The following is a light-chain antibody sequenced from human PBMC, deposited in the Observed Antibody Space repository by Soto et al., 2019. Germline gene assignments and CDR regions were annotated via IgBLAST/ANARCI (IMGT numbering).Light chain of an antibody. V-gene: IGLV2-14*01. CDR3: SSYTRSSSVL. J-gene: IGLJ2*01. Sequence: QSALTQPASVSGSPGQSITISCTGTSSDVGYYNYVSWYQQHPGKAPKVLIYEVRNRPSGASSRFSGSKSGNMAFLTISGLQPEDEADYYCSSYTRSSSVLFGGGTKVTVL. CDR1: SSDVGYYNY. CDR2: EVR.